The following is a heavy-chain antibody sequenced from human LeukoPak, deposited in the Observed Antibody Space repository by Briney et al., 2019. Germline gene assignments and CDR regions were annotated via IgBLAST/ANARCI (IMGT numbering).Heavy chain of an antibody. Sequence: GGSLRLSCAASGFTFSNYAMTWVRQAPGKGLEWVSSISSTVINTYNADSVKGRFTISRNNSKNTLYLQMNSLRADDTAIYYCAKGTVRFLEWSQRGYFDYWGQGILVTVSS. D-gene: IGHD3-3*01. CDR1: GFTFSNYA. CDR2: ISSTVINT. J-gene: IGHJ4*02. V-gene: IGHV3-23*01. CDR3: AKGTVRFLEWSQRGYFDY.